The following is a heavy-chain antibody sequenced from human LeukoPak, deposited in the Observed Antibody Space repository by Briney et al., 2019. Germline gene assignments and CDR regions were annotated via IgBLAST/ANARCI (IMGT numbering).Heavy chain of an antibody. V-gene: IGHV3-48*04. CDR3: ARDRDTAMVTGSDY. CDR2: ISSSSSTI. Sequence: GGSLRLSCAASGFIFSSYSMNWVRQAPGKGLEWVSYISSSSSTIYYADSVKGRFTISRDNAKNSLYLQMNSLRAEDTAVYYCARDRDTAMVTGSDYWGQGTLVTVSS. J-gene: IGHJ4*02. D-gene: IGHD5-18*01. CDR1: GFIFSSYS.